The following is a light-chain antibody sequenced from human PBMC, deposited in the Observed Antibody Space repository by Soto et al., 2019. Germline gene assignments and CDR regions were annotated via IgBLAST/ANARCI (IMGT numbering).Light chain of an antibody. CDR2: GAS. Sequence: EIVMTQSPATLSVSPGERATLSCRASQSVSSNLAWYQQKPGQAPRLLIYGASTRATGIPARFSGSGSGTEFTLTISSLQSEDFAVYYCQQYNNWPPCKFGQGTKVEIK. V-gene: IGKV3-15*01. J-gene: IGKJ1*01. CDR1: QSVSSN. CDR3: QQYNNWPPCK.